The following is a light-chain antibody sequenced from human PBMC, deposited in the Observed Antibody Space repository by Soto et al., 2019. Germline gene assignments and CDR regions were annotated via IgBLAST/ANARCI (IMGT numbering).Light chain of an antibody. V-gene: IGKV1-39*01. Sequence: DIQMTQSPSSLSASVGDRVTITCRASQSIATYLNWYQQKPGTAPYLLIFAASSLQSGVPPRFSGSGSGTDFTLTITSLQPEDFATYYCQQSLSTPPTFGGGPKVEFK. J-gene: IGKJ4*01. CDR1: QSIATY. CDR2: AAS. CDR3: QQSLSTPPT.